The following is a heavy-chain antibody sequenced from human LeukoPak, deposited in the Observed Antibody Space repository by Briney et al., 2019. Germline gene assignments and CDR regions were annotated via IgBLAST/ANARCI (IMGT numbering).Heavy chain of an antibody. CDR3: ARDGPNNLDY. CDR2: INPSGGST. J-gene: IGHJ4*02. Sequence: ASVKVSCKASGYTFTSYYMHWVRQAPGQGLEWMGIINPSGGSTTSARKFQGRVTMTRDTSTTTVYMELSSLISEDTAVYYCARDGPNNLDYWGQGTLVTVSS. CDR1: GYTFTSYY. V-gene: IGHV1-46*01.